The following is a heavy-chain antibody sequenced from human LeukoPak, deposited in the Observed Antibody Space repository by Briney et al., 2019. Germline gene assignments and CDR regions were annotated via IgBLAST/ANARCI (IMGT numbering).Heavy chain of an antibody. CDR2: INSDGSST. J-gene: IGHJ5*02. D-gene: IGHD6-6*01. V-gene: IGHV3-74*01. Sequence: GGSLRLSCAASGFTFSSYWMHWVRQAPGKGLVWVSRINSDGSSTSYADSVKGRFTISRDNAKNTLYLQTNSLRAEDTAVYCCASSAARRVNWFDPWGQGTLVTVSS. CDR1: GFTFSSYW. CDR3: ASSAARRVNWFDP.